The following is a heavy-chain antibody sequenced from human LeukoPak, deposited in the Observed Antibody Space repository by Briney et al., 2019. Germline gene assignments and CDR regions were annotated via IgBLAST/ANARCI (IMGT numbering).Heavy chain of an antibody. Sequence: ASVKVSCKASGYTFTSYYMRWVRQAPGQGLEWMGIINPSGGSTSYAQKFQGRVTMTRGTSTSTVYMELSSLRSEDTAVYYCARDIETVAGHFDYWGQGTLVTVSS. J-gene: IGHJ4*02. CDR2: INPSGGST. CDR3: ARDIETVAGHFDY. V-gene: IGHV1-46*01. D-gene: IGHD6-19*01. CDR1: GYTFTSYY.